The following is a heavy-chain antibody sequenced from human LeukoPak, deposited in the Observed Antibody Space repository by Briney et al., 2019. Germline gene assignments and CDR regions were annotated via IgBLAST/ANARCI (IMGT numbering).Heavy chain of an antibody. CDR3: ARTRYYYNSRSYGAPYYFDY. D-gene: IGHD3-10*01. V-gene: IGHV4-61*02. Sequence: SETLSLTCTVSGGSISSSSYYWNWIRQPAGKGLEWTGRMYTSGSANYNPSLKSRVTISVDTSKNQFSLKLSSVTAADTAVYYCARTRYYYNSRSYGAPYYFDYWGQGTLVTVSS. CDR1: GGSISSSSYY. CDR2: MYTSGSA. J-gene: IGHJ4*02.